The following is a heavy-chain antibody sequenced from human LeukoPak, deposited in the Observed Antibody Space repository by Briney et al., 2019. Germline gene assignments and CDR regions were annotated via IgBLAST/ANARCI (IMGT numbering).Heavy chain of an antibody. CDR1: GGSISTYY. J-gene: IGHJ4*02. CDR2: VYYSGST. D-gene: IGHD3-3*01. V-gene: IGHV4-59*01. CDR3: ARGRDFWSGYSFDY. Sequence: SETLSLTCTVSGGSISTYYWSWVRQPPGKGLEWIGYVYYSGSTEYNPSLKNRVIISIDTSKIQFSLKLNSMTAADTAVYYCARGRDFWSGYSFDYWGQGTLVTVSS.